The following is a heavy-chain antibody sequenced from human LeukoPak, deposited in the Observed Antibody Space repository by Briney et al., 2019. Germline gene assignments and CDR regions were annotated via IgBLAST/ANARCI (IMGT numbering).Heavy chain of an antibody. CDR1: GGSISSYY. Sequence: SETLSLTCTVTGGSISSYYWSWIRQPPGKGLEWIGYIYYSGSTNYNPSLKSRVTISVDTSKNQFSLKLSSVTAADTAVYYCARGGGGDFDYWGQGTLVTVSS. J-gene: IGHJ4*02. D-gene: IGHD2-15*01. CDR2: IYYSGST. V-gene: IGHV4-59*01. CDR3: ARGGGGDFDY.